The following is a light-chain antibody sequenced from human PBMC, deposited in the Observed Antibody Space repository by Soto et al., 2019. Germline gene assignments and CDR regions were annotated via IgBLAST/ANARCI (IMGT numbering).Light chain of an antibody. CDR2: GAS. CDR3: QQYNNWPYT. CDR1: QSVSSN. J-gene: IGKJ2*01. V-gene: IGKV3-15*01. Sequence: EIVMTQSPATLSVSPGERATLSCRASQSVSSNLAWYQQKPGQAPRLLIYGASTRSTGIPARFSGSGSGTEFTLTISSLQSEDFAVYYCQQYNNWPYTLGQGTKMDIK.